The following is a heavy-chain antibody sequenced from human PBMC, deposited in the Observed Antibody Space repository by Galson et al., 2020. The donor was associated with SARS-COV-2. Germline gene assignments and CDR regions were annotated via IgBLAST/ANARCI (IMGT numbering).Heavy chain of an antibody. CDR3: VAGWLPYYYGMDV. D-gene: IGHD5-12*01. V-gene: IGHV3-30*03. CDR2: ISYDGRNE. Sequence: HSGGSLRLSCPASVFTFSSYGIHWVRPAPGKGLEWVAVISYDGRNEYYADSVKGRFTISRDNSKNTLYLQMNSLRPEDTAVYYCVAGWLPYYYGMDVWGQGTTVTVSS. J-gene: IGHJ6*02. CDR1: VFTFSSYG.